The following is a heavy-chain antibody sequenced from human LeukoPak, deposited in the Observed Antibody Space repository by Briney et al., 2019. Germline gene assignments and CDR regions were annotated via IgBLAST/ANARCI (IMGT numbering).Heavy chain of an antibody. Sequence: PGGSLRLSCAASGFTFSSYGMHWVRQAPGKGLEWVAVISYDGGNKYYADSVKGRFTISRDNSKNTLYLQMNSLRAEDTALYYCAKENYDFWTEVPPDYWGQGTLVTVSS. CDR2: ISYDGGNK. D-gene: IGHD3/OR15-3a*01. J-gene: IGHJ4*02. CDR1: GFTFSSYG. V-gene: IGHV3-30*18. CDR3: AKENYDFWTEVPPDY.